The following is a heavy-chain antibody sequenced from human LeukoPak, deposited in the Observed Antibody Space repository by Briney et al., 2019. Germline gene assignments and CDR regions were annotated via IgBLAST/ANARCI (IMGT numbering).Heavy chain of an antibody. Sequence: SETLSLTCAVYGGSFSGYYWSWIRQPPGKGLEWIGEINHSGSTNYNPSLKSRVTISVDTSKNQFSLKLSSVTAADTAVYYCARGLGQQQLLYDYWGQGTLVTVSS. CDR3: ARGLGQQQLLYDY. V-gene: IGHV4-34*01. CDR2: INHSGST. D-gene: IGHD6-13*01. J-gene: IGHJ4*02. CDR1: GGSFSGYY.